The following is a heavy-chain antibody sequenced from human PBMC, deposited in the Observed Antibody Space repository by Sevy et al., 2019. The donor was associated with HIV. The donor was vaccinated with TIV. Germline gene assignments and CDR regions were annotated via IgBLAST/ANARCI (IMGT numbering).Heavy chain of an antibody. V-gene: IGHV4-4*07. D-gene: IGHD7-27*01. CDR2: INTSGST. Sequence: SETLSLTCTVSGDSFSSYFWAWIRQPAGKGLEWIGRINTSGSTNYNPSLKSRVTMSVDTSKSQFSLKVTSLTVADTAIFFCARSNWVTATNGFSKSYYFDYWGQGSLVTVSS. J-gene: IGHJ4*02. CDR1: GDSFSSYF. CDR3: ARSNWVTATNGFSKSYYFDY.